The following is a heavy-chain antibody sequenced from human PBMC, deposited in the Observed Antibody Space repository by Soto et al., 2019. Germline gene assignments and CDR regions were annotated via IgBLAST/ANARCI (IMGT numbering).Heavy chain of an antibody. V-gene: IGHV4-59*08. J-gene: IGHJ4*02. CDR1: GGSISSYY. Sequence: PSETLSLTCTVSGGSISSYYWSWIRQPPGKGLEWIGYIYYSGSTNYNPSLKSRVTISVDTSKNQFSLKLSSVTAADTAVYYCARTILTGYARHHYWGQGTLVTVSS. CDR3: ARTILTGYARHHY. CDR2: IYYSGST. D-gene: IGHD3-9*01.